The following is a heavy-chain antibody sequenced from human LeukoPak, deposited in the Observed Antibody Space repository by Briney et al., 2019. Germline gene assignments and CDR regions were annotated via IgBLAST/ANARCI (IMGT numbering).Heavy chain of an antibody. CDR3: ARAGELRYMDV. CDR2: ISYDGSNK. CDR1: GFTFSNFA. J-gene: IGHJ6*03. D-gene: IGHD3-16*01. V-gene: IGHV3-30*04. Sequence: PGGSLRLSCAASGFTFSNFAKHWVRQAPGKGLEWVAVISYDGSNKNYGDSVKGRFTISRDNAKNSLFLQMSSLRADDTAIYYCARAGELRYMDVWGKGTAVTVSS.